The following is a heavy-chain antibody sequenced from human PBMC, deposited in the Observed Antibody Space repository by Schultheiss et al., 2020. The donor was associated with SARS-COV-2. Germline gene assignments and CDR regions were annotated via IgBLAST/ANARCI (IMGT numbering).Heavy chain of an antibody. D-gene: IGHD3-22*01. CDR1: GGSISSSSYY. CDR2: IYYSGST. V-gene: IGHV4-39*07. J-gene: IGHJ4*02. Sequence: SQTLSLTCTVSGGSISSSSYYWGWIRQPPGKGLEWIGSIYYSGSTYYNPSLKSRVTISVDTSKNQFSLKLSSVTAADTAVYYCARSTDSSGYYPYFDYWGQGTLVTVSS. CDR3: ARSTDSSGYYPYFDY.